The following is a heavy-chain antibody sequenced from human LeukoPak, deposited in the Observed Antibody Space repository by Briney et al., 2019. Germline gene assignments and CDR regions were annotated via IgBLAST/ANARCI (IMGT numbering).Heavy chain of an antibody. Sequence: SQTLSLTCTVSGGSISSDSYYWRWLRQPAGKGLEWFGRIYTSGSTNYNPSHKSRATISVNTSKNQFPLTLSSVPAAAAAAYFCACVRTHDYGGKGWFDRGGGGTLLPVP. CDR2: IYTSGST. CDR3: ACVRTHDYGGKGWFDR. D-gene: IGHD4-23*01. CDR1: GGSISSDSYY. J-gene: IGHJ5*02. V-gene: IGHV4-61*02.